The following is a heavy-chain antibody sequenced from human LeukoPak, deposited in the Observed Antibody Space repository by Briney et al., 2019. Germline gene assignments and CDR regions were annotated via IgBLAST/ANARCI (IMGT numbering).Heavy chain of an antibody. V-gene: IGHV4-4*07. D-gene: IGHD5-12*01. Sequence: PSETLSLTCTASGGSISGYSWTWIRQPAGKGLEWIGRIYTSGSTNYNPSLKSRVTMSLDTSKNQFSLRLNSVTAADTAVYYCARVPYSDYVWYFDLWGRGTLVSVSS. CDR1: GGSISGYS. J-gene: IGHJ2*01. CDR3: ARVPYSDYVWYFDL. CDR2: IYTSGST.